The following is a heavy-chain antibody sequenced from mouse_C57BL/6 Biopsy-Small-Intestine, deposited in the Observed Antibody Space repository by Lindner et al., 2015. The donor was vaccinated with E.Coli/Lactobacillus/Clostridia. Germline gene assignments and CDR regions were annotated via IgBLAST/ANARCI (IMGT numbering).Heavy chain of an antibody. V-gene: IGHV1-42*01. J-gene: IGHJ2*01. CDR1: GYSFTGYF. Sequence: VQLQESGPELVKPGTSVKISCKTSGYSFTGYFMNWVKQSPEKSLEWIGEINPTTGGTTYSQKFKAKATLTVDKSSSTAYMQFKNLTSEDSAVYYCARSHAEGDFWGRGTTLTVSS. CDR2: INPTTGGT. CDR3: ARSHAEGDF.